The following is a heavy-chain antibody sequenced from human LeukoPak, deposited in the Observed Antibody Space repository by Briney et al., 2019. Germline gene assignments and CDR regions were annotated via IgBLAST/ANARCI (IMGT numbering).Heavy chain of an antibody. CDR2: ISSSGSTI. J-gene: IGHJ4*02. D-gene: IGHD3-9*01. Sequence: GGSLRLSCAASGFTFSDSYMSWIRQAPGKGLEWISFISSSGSTIYQADSVKGRFTISRDNAKNSMYLQMNSLRAEDTAVYYCARLRYFDRYYFDYWGQGTLVTVSS. CDR3: ARLRYFDRYYFDY. CDR1: GFTFSDSY. V-gene: IGHV3-11*01.